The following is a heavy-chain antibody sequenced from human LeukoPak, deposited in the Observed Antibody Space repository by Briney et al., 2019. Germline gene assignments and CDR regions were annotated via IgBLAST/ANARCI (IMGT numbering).Heavy chain of an antibody. CDR2: IYYSGST. D-gene: IGHD3-22*01. CDR1: GGSISSYY. Sequence: SETLSPTCTVSGGSISSYYWSWIRQPPGKGLEWIGYIYYSGSTNYNPSLKSRVTISVDTSKNQFSLKLSSVTAADTAVYYCASGVPDYDSSGYYLYYWGQGTLVTVSS. J-gene: IGHJ4*02. V-gene: IGHV4-59*08. CDR3: ASGVPDYDSSGYYLYY.